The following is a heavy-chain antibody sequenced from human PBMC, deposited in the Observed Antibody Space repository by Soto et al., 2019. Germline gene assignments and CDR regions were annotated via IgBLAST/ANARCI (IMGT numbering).Heavy chain of an antibody. CDR3: ARGLYYWFDP. CDR2: IIPISDTA. D-gene: IGHD2-8*01. V-gene: IGHV1-69*12. CDR1: GGTFSSYV. J-gene: IGHJ5*02. Sequence: QVQLVQSGAEVKKPGSSVKVSCKASGGTFSSYVISWVRQAPGQGLEWMGGIIPISDTANYAQKFQGRVTMPADESTSTAYMELSSLRSEDTAVYYCARGLYYWFDPWGQGTLVTVSS.